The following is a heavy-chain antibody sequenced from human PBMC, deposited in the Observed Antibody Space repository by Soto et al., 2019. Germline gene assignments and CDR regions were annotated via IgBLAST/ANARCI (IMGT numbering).Heavy chain of an antibody. CDR1: GGSISSSNW. CDR2: IYHSGRT. CDR3: ARVAAAVGGYYYYGMDV. D-gene: IGHD6-13*01. V-gene: IGHV4-4*02. Sequence: SETLSLTCAVSGGSISSSNWWSWVRQPPGKGMEWIGEIYHSGRTNYNPSLKSRVTISVDKSKNQFSLKLSSVTAADTAVYYCARVAAAVGGYYYYGMDVWGQGTTVTVSS. J-gene: IGHJ6*02.